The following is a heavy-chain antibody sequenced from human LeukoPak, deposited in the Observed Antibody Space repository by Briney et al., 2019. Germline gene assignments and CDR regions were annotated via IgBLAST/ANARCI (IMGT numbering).Heavy chain of an antibody. J-gene: IGHJ3*02. CDR1: GGSISSYY. CDR2: IYYSGST. Sequence: PSETLSLTCTVSGGSISSYYWSWIRQPPGEGLEWIGYIYYSGSTNYNPSLKSRVTISVDTSKNQFSLKLSSVTAADTAVYYCAREGVVVVPAAMRAFDIWGQGTMVTVSS. D-gene: IGHD2-2*01. V-gene: IGHV4-59*01. CDR3: AREGVVVVPAAMRAFDI.